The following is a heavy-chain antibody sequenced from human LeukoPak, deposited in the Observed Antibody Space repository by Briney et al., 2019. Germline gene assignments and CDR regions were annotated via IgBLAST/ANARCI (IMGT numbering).Heavy chain of an antibody. CDR2: IYYTGST. Sequence: SETLSLTCTVSGDFLSSYYWSWIRQPPGKGLEWIGYIYYTGSTKYSSSLKSPVTISVDVSKNQFSLKLSSVTAADTAVYYCARVKRAYGSGSYGASYYFDYWGQGTLVTVSS. J-gene: IGHJ4*02. CDR3: ARVKRAYGSGSYGASYYFDY. CDR1: GDFLSSYY. D-gene: IGHD3-10*01. V-gene: IGHV4-59*08.